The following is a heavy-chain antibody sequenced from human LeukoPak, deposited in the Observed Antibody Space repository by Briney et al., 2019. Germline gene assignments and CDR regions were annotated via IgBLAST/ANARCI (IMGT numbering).Heavy chain of an antibody. V-gene: IGHV3-48*01. CDR3: AKNGDRGAYCSGGSCYPYYYYNMDV. CDR2: ITSNSDTI. Sequence: PGGSLRLSCAASGFTFSIYSMNWVRQAPGKGLEWVSYITSNSDTIYYGDSVKGRFTVSRDNAKNSLYLQMNSLRAEDTAIYYCAKNGDRGAYCSGGSCYPYYYYNMDVWGKGTTVTISS. D-gene: IGHD2-15*01. CDR1: GFTFSIYS. J-gene: IGHJ6*03.